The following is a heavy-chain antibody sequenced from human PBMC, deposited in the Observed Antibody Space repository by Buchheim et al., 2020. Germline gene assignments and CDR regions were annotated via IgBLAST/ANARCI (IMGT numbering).Heavy chain of an antibody. D-gene: IGHD5-12*01. V-gene: IGHV2-5*02. CDR2: IYCDDNN. CDR3: VYIWGGYESCLHY. CDR1: GFSLITSGVG. Sequence: QITLKESGPTLVKPPQTLTLTSTFSGFSLITSGVGVGCIRHPPGESLEWLTLIYCDDNNRYSPSLKTRLTIPKDTSRNHVLLTVTNMDPVSTATYYCVYIWGGYESCLHYWGQG. J-gene: IGHJ4*02.